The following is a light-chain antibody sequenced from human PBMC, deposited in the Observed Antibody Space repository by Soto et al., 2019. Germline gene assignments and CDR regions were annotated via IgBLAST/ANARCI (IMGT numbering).Light chain of an antibody. V-gene: IGLV1-44*01. CDR2: SNT. CDR1: SSNIGANT. CDR3: AAWDDSLNGPV. J-gene: IGLJ2*01. Sequence: QSVLAQPPSASGTPGQRVPISCSGSSSNIGANTVNWYQQFPGTAPKLLIYSNTQRPSGVPDRFSGSKSGTSASLAISGLQPEDEADYYCAAWDDSLNGPVFGGGTKLTVL.